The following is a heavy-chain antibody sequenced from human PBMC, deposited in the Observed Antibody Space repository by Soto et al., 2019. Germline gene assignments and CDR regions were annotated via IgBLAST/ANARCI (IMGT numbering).Heavy chain of an antibody. V-gene: IGHV4-30-4*01. CDR1: GGSITSDDYY. D-gene: IGHD3-10*01. CDR3: LIDYYSGAWCHP. CDR2: IYYSGRT. Sequence: SNTISFTCTVSGGSITSDDYYWSWIRQPPGKGLEWIGYIYYSGRTHYNPSLESRLTISVDTSKNQFSLKLTSVTAADTAMYYGLIDYYSGAWCHPWG. J-gene: IGHJ6*03.